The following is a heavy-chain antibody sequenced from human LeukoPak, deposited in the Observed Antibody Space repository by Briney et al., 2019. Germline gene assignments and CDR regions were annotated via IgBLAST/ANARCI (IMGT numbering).Heavy chain of an antibody. CDR2: ISGSGGST. Sequence: GGPLRLSCAASGFTFSSYAMSWVRQAPGKGLEWVSAISGSGGSTYYADSVKGRFTISRDNSKNTLYLQMDSLRAEDTAVYYCAKLVPYSSGWYYFDYWGQGTLVTVSS. CDR3: AKLVPYSSGWYYFDY. CDR1: GFTFSSYA. D-gene: IGHD6-19*01. J-gene: IGHJ4*02. V-gene: IGHV3-23*01.